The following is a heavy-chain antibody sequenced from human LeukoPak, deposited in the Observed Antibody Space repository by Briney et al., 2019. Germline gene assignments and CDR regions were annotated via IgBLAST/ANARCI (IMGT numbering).Heavy chain of an antibody. J-gene: IGHJ4*02. CDR2: ISGSGGST. D-gene: IGHD3-3*01. Sequence: GGSLRLSCAASGSTFSSYAMSWVRQAPGKGREGVSAISGSGGSTYYADSVKGRFTISRDNSKNTLYLQMNSLRAEDTAVYYCAKGNYDFWSGEAYYFDYWGQGTLVTVSS. CDR3: AKGNYDFWSGEAYYFDY. V-gene: IGHV3-23*01. CDR1: GSTFSSYA.